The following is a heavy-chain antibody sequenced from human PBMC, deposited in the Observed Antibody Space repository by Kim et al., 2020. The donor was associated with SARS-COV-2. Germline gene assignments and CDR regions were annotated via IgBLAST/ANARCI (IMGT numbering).Heavy chain of an antibody. CDR1: GGSISSSSYY. J-gene: IGHJ4*02. Sequence: SETLSLTCTVSGGSISSSSYYWGWIRQPPGKGLEWIGSIYYSGSTYYNPSLKSRVTISVDTSKNQFSLKLSSVTAADTAVYYCARHDSSGYYYEYYFDYWGQGTLVTVSS. D-gene: IGHD3-22*01. CDR2: IYYSGST. CDR3: ARHDSSGYYYEYYFDY. V-gene: IGHV4-39*01.